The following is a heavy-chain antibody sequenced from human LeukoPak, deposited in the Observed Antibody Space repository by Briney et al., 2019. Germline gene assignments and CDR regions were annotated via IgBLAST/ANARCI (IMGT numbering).Heavy chain of an antibody. D-gene: IGHD3-22*01. J-gene: IGHJ5*02. Sequence: APVKVSCKASGYTFTSYDINWVRQATGQGLEWMGWMNPNSGNTGYAQKFQGRVTITRNTSISTAYMELSSLRSEDTAVYYCARVAGYYYDSSGYYYTYNWFDPWGQGTLVTVSS. CDR3: ARVAGYYYDSSGYYYTYNWFDP. CDR2: MNPNSGNT. V-gene: IGHV1-8*03. CDR1: GYTFTSYD.